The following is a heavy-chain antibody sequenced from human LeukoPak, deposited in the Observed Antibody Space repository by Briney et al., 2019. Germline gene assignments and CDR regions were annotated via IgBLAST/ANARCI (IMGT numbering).Heavy chain of an antibody. CDR3: ARVGTTVTTHFFQH. CDR1: GYTFTSYG. J-gene: IGHJ1*01. Sequence: GASVKVSCKASGYTFTSYGIIWVRQAPGQGLEWMGWISAYNGNTNYAQKLQGRVTMTTDTSTSTAYMELRSLRSDDTAVYYCARVGTTVTTHFFQHWGQGTLVTVSS. D-gene: IGHD4-17*01. V-gene: IGHV1-18*01. CDR2: ISAYNGNT.